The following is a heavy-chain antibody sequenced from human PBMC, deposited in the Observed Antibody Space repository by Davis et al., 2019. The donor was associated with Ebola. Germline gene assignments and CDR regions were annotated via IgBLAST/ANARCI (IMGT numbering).Heavy chain of an antibody. Sequence: GESLKISCAASGFTFTSYDMNWVRQAPGKGLEWVSSISSSSSYIYYADSVKGRFTISRDNAKNSLYLQMNSLRAEDTAVYYCARALWFRESHPYYYYGMDVWGQGTTVTVSS. CDR3: ARALWFRESHPYYYYGMDV. J-gene: IGHJ6*02. CDR2: ISSSSSYI. V-gene: IGHV3-21*01. CDR1: GFTFTSYD. D-gene: IGHD3-10*01.